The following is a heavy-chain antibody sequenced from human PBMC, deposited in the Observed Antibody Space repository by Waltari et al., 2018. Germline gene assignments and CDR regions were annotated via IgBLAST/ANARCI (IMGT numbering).Heavy chain of an antibody. V-gene: IGHV3-21*04. CDR2: ISSSSSYI. J-gene: IGHJ4*02. CDR3: AKAAVVTAESISYFDY. CDR1: GFTFSSYS. Sequence: EVQLVESGGGLVKPGGSLRLSCAASGFTFSSYSMNWVRQAPGKGLEWVSSISSSSSYIYYADSVKGRFTISRDNAKNSLYLQMNSLRAEDTALYYCAKAAVVTAESISYFDYWGQGTLVTVSS. D-gene: IGHD2-21*02.